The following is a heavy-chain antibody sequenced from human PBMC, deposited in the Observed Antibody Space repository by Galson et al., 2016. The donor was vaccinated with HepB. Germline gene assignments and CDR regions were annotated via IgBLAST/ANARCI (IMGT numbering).Heavy chain of an antibody. V-gene: IGHV1-24*01. J-gene: IGHJ3*01. CDR3: ATSYYYDSSGFRDAFDL. CDR1: GYTLTEFF. Sequence: SVKVSCKVSGYTLTEFFMHWVRQAPGKGLGRMGGFDPKDDKTIYAQKFQGRATLTEAKSTDTASIELSSLRSADTSVYFCATSYYYDSSGFRDAFDLWGQGTMVTVSS. D-gene: IGHD3-22*01. CDR2: FDPKDDKT.